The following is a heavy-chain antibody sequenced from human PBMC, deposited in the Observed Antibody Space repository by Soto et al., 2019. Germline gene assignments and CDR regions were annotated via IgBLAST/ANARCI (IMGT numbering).Heavy chain of an antibody. CDR2: FGGDSRPI. CDR3: ARDLGWAFDY. J-gene: IGHJ4*02. Sequence: EVQLVESGGGLVQPGGSLRLSCAASGFTFSTFSMNWVRQAPGSGLEWIAYFGGDSRPISYADSVKGRFTISRDNAKNSLYLQMDSLRDEDTAVYYCARDLGWAFDYWGQGTLVTVSS. V-gene: IGHV3-48*02. CDR1: GFTFSTFS. D-gene: IGHD6-19*01.